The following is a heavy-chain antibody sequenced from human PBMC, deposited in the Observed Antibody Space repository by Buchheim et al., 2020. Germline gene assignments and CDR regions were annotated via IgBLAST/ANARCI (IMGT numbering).Heavy chain of an antibody. J-gene: IGHJ6*02. CDR3: ARGTGQIVYFYGMDV. CDR2: FNYDGRT. Sequence: QVLLQQVGARLLKPSETLSLTCDVSDGSFSSFYWTWIRQPPGKGLEWIGEFNYDGRTNYSPSLKSRVIISVERSRNQFSLNPRSVTAADTGVYYCARGTGQIVYFYGMDVWGQGTT. V-gene: IGHV4-34*01. CDR1: DGSFSSFY. D-gene: IGHD2-21*01.